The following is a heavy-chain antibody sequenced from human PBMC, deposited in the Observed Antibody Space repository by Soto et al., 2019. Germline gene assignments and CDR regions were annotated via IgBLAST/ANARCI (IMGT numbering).Heavy chain of an antibody. CDR3: ARHMGSYSSSSQGFGFDP. CDR2: IYYSGST. J-gene: IGHJ5*02. CDR1: GGSISSSSYY. D-gene: IGHD6-6*01. Sequence: KPSETLFLTCTVSGGSISSSSYYWCWIRQPPGKGLEWIGSIYYSGSTYYNPSLKSRVTISVDTSKNQFSLKLSSVTAADTAVYYCARHMGSYSSSSQGFGFDPWGQGTLVTVSS. V-gene: IGHV4-39*01.